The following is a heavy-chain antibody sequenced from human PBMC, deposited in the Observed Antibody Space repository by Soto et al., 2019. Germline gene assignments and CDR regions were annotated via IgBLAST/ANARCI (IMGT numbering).Heavy chain of an antibody. CDR1: GVSISSGDYY. CDR2: IYYSGST. CDR3: ARVIPGYCSSTSCSSPYWFDP. V-gene: IGHV4-30-4*01. Sequence: TSETLSLTCTVSGVSISSGDYYWSWIRQPPGKGLEWIGYIYYSGSTYYNPSLKSRVTISVDTSKNQFSLKLSSVTAADTAVYYCARVIPGYCSSTSCSSPYWFDPWGQGTLVTVSS. J-gene: IGHJ5*02. D-gene: IGHD2-2*01.